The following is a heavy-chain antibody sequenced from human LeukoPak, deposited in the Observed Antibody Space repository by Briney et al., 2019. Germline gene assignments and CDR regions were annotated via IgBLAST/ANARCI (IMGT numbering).Heavy chain of an antibody. D-gene: IGHD1-26*01. Sequence: ASVKVSCKASGYTFTGYYMHWVRQAPGQGLEWMGWINPNSGGTNYAQKFQGGVTMTRDTSISTAYMELSRLRSDDTAVYYCAREIVGASNWFDPWGQGTLVTVSS. CDR1: GYTFTGYY. J-gene: IGHJ5*02. CDR2: INPNSGGT. V-gene: IGHV1-2*02. CDR3: AREIVGASNWFDP.